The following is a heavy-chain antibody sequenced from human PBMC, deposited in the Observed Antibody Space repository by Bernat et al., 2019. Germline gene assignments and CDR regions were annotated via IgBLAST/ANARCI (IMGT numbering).Heavy chain of an antibody. J-gene: IGHJ4*02. Sequence: QVQLVQSGAEVKKPGASVKVSCKASGYTFTSYDINWVRQATGQGLEWMGWMNPNSGNTGYAQKFQGRVNMTRNTSKSTAYMELSSLRSEDTAVYYCARVAAQWGGDYVSDYWGQGTLVTVSS. V-gene: IGHV1-8*01. CDR3: ARVAAQWGGDYVSDY. D-gene: IGHD4-17*01. CDR2: MNPNSGNT. CDR1: GYTFTSYD.